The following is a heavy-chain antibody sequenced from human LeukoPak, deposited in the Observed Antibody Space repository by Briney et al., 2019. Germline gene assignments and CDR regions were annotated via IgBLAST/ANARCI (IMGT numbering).Heavy chain of an antibody. V-gene: IGHV4-38-2*01. CDR3: ARRTGSGSYYVDF. Sequence: PSETLSLTCAVSGYSISSGYYWGWIRQPPGKGLEWIGSIYHSVSTYYNPSLKSRVTISVDTSKNQFSLKVTSVTAADTAVYYCARRTGSGSYYVDFWGQGTVVTVSS. CDR1: GYSISSGYY. CDR2: IYHSVST. J-gene: IGHJ4*02. D-gene: IGHD3-10*01.